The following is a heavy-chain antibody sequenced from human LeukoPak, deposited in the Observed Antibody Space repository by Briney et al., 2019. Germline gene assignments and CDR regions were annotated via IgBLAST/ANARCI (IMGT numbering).Heavy chain of an antibody. D-gene: IGHD3-16*02. V-gene: IGHV4-39*07. CDR2: IYYSGST. J-gene: IGHJ5*02. CDR1: GGSISSYY. Sequence: SETLSLTCTVSGGSISSYYWSWIRQPPGKGLEWIGSIYYSGSTYYNPSLKSRVTISVDTSKNQFSLKLSSVTAADTAVYYCASHMITFGGVIANWFDPWGQGTLVTVSS. CDR3: ASHMITFGGVIANWFDP.